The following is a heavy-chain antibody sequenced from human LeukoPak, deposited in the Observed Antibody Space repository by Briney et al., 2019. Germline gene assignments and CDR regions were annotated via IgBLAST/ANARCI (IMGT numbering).Heavy chain of an antibody. J-gene: IGHJ6*04. D-gene: IGHD4-17*01. CDR2: IIPISATA. CDR3: ARDLAYGDYYYYGMDV. V-gene: IGHV1-69*06. Sequence: GASVKVSCKASGGTFSSYAINWGRQAPGQGLEWMGGIIPISATANYAQRFQGRVTITADKSTNTAYMELSSLRSEDTAVYYCARDLAYGDYYYYGMDVWGKGTTVTVSS. CDR1: GGTFSSYA.